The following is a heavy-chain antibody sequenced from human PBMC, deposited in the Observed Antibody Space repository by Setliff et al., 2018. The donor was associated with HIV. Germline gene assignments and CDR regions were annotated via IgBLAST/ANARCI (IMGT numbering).Heavy chain of an antibody. Sequence: SETLSLTCTVSGGSIGSSDYYWGWIRQPPGKGLEWIGSIFYTGRTTYNPSLRSRVTISLDTSKTQFSLSLTSVTAADTAMYYCARDGYYSIDYWGQGTLVTVSS. D-gene: IGHD3-22*01. V-gene: IGHV4-39*07. CDR3: ARDGYYSIDY. J-gene: IGHJ4*02. CDR1: GGSIGSSDYY. CDR2: IFYTGRT.